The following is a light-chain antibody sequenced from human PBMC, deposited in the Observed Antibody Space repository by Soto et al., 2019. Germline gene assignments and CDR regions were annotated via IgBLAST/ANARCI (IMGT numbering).Light chain of an antibody. CDR3: QQRSDWPPIT. CDR2: DAS. CDR1: QSISSY. V-gene: IGKV3-11*01. Sequence: EIVLTQSPDTLSLSPGDRATLSCRASQSISSYFSWYQHKPGQSPRLLIYDASNRATGITARFSGSGSGTDFTLTISSLEPEDFAVYYCQQRSDWPPITFGQGTRLEIK. J-gene: IGKJ5*01.